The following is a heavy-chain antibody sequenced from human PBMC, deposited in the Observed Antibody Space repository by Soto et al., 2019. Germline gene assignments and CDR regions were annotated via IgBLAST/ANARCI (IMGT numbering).Heavy chain of an antibody. D-gene: IGHD2-2*01. V-gene: IGHV3-15*01. CDR3: VTVLPHANSWFDY. J-gene: IGHJ4*02. Sequence: GHLVESGGGFVKPGGSLTLSCAASGFTFSNVWLSWVRQGPGKGLEWLGRIKSRTESETTDYASPARGRFIISRDDSKNMLYLQLNSLKSDDTGVYYCVTVLPHANSWFDYWGQGTPVTVSS. CDR1: GFTFSNVW. CDR2: IKSRTESETT.